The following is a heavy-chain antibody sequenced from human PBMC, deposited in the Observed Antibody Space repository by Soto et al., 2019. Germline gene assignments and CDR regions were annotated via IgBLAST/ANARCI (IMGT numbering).Heavy chain of an antibody. J-gene: IGHJ4*02. D-gene: IGHD3-22*01. V-gene: IGHV1-24*01. CDR3: ATGEYDSSAYNRPEYDS. CDR2: FDPASAET. CDR1: GHTVAELS. Sequence: QLHLVQSGAEVKKPGASVKVSCKVSGHTVAELSMHWVRQAPGKGLEWMGGFDPASAETIYAQKFQGRVTMTEDTSTDTAYLELTRLTSEDTAVYFCATGEYDSSAYNRPEYDSWGQGTLVTVSA.